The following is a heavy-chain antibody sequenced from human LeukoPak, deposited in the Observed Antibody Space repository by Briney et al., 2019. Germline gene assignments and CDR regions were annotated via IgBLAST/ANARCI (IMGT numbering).Heavy chain of an antibody. CDR3: ARGSYSSSWYAHSVDY. J-gene: IGHJ4*02. CDR2: IYYSGST. Sequence: SQTLSLTCTVSGGSISSGGYYWSWLRQHPGKGLEWIGYIYYSGSTYYNPSLKSRVTISVDTSKNQFSLKLSSVTAADTAVYYCARGSYSSSWYAHSVDYWGQGTLVTVSS. V-gene: IGHV4-31*03. CDR1: GGSISSGGYY. D-gene: IGHD6-13*01.